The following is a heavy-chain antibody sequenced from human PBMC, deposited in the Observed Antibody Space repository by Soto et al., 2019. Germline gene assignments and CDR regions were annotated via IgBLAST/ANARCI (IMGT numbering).Heavy chain of an antibody. CDR1: GYTFTSYG. CDR3: ARSLVWFGELSYYFDY. CDR2: ISTGNGNT. J-gene: IGHJ4*02. D-gene: IGHD3-10*01. Sequence: ASVKVSCKASGYTFTSYGISWVRQAPGQRLEWMGWISTGNGNTQYSYRFQDRVTITRDTSARIVYMELSSLRSEDTAVYYCARSLVWFGELSYYFDYWGQGTLVTVSS. V-gene: IGHV1-3*04.